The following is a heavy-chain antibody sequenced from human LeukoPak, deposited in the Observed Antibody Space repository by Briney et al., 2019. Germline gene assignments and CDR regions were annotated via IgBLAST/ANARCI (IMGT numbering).Heavy chain of an antibody. D-gene: IGHD6-13*01. CDR2: ISGSGGST. V-gene: IGHV3-23*01. J-gene: IGHJ4*02. CDR3: ATFPHQQLVDS. Sequence: GGSLRLSCAASGFTFSSYAMSCVRQAPGKELEWVSAISGSGGSTYYADSVKGRFTISRDNAKNSLYLQMNSLRAEDTAVYYCATFPHQQLVDSWGQGTLVTVSS. CDR1: GFTFSSYA.